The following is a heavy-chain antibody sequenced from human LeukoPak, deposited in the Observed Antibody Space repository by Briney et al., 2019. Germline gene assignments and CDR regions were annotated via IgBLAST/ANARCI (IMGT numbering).Heavy chain of an antibody. J-gene: IGHJ6*02. Sequence: VASVKVSCKASGGTFSSYAISWVRQAPGQGLEWMGRIIPILGIANYAQKFQGRVTITADKSTSTAYMELSSLRSEDTAVYYCARAGFGYYYYGMDVWGQGTTVTVSS. D-gene: IGHD3-3*01. V-gene: IGHV1-69*04. CDR3: ARAGFGYYYYGMDV. CDR2: IIPILGIA. CDR1: GGTFSSYA.